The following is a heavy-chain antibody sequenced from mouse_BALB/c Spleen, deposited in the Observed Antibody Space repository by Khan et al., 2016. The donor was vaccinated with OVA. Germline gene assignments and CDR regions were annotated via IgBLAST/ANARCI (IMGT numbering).Heavy chain of an antibody. CDR1: GYTFTDYY. CDR2: ISPGSGDT. J-gene: IGHJ3*01. CDR3: ARRNYFGYTFAY. D-gene: IGHD1-2*01. V-gene: IGHV1-77*01. Sequence: QVRLQPSGAELARPGASVKLSCKASGYTFTDYYINWVKLRTGQGLEWIGEISPGSGDTYYNERFKGKATLTADKSSSTAYMQLSSLTSEASAVYFCARRNYFGYTFAYWGQGTLVTVSA.